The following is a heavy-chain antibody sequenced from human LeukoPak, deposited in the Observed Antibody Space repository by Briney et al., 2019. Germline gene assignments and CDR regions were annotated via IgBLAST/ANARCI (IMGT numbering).Heavy chain of an antibody. CDR1: GYSITSGYY. CDR2: IYHSGST. CDR3: ARHRSQWELSTFDF. Sequence: PSETLSLTCTVSGYSITSGYYWGWIRQPPGKGLEWIGTIYHSGSTYYNPSLKSRVTISVDTSKNQFSLKLSSMTAADTAVYYCARHRSQWELSTFDFWGQGTLVTVSS. V-gene: IGHV4-38-2*02. J-gene: IGHJ4*02. D-gene: IGHD1-26*01.